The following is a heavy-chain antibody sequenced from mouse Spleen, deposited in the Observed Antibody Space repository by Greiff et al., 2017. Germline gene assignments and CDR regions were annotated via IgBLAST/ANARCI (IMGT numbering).Heavy chain of an antibody. Sequence: EVQLVESGGGLVKPGGSLKLSCAASGFTFSSYAMSWVRQTPEKRLEWVATISSGGSYTYYPDSVKGRFTISRDNAKNTLYLQMSSLRSEDTAMYYCARLDGNSLYWYFDVWGAGTTVTVSS. V-gene: IGHV5-9-3*01. CDR3: ARLDGNSLYWYFDV. J-gene: IGHJ1*01. D-gene: IGHD2-1*01. CDR1: GFTFSSYA. CDR2: ISSGGSYT.